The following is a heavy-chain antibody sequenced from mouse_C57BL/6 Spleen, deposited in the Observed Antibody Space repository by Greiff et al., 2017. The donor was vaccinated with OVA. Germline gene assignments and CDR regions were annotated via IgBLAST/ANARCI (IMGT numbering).Heavy chain of an antibody. Sequence: VQLQESGAELVKPGASVTMSCKASGYTFTTYPIEWMKQNHGKSLDWIGNFHPYNDDTKYNEKFKGKATLTVEKSSSTVSLELSRLTSDDSAVYYCARGRYYSIHYATDYSGQLTSATVSS. D-gene: IGHD2-5*01. CDR1: GYTFTTYP. J-gene: IGHJ4*01. CDR3: ARGRYYSIHYATDY. CDR2: FHPYNDDT. V-gene: IGHV1-47*01.